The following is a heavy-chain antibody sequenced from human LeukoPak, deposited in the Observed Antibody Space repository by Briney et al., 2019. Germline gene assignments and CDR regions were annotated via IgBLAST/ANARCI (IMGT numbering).Heavy chain of an antibody. J-gene: IGHJ4*02. CDR2: FDPEDGET. Sequence: ASVKVSCKVSGYTLTELSMHWVRQAPGKGLEWMGGFDPEDGETIYAQKFQGRVTMTEDTSTDTAYMELSSLRSGDTAVYYCATRVPRILYGSGSWYYFDYWGQGTLVTVSS. D-gene: IGHD3-10*01. CDR1: GYTLTELS. V-gene: IGHV1-24*01. CDR3: ATRVPRILYGSGSWYYFDY.